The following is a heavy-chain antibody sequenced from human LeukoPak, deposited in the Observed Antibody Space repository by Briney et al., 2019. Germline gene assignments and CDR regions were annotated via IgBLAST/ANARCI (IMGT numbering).Heavy chain of an antibody. CDR3: AKDLAYGDYFDY. CDR2: ISGSGGST. Sequence: GGTLRLSCAASGFTFSSYGMGWVRQAPGKGLEWVSAISGSGGSTYYADSVKGRFTISRDNSKNTLYLQMDSLRAEDTAVYYCAKDLAYGDYFDYWGQGTLVTVSS. J-gene: IGHJ4*02. D-gene: IGHD4-17*01. V-gene: IGHV3-23*01. CDR1: GFTFSSYG.